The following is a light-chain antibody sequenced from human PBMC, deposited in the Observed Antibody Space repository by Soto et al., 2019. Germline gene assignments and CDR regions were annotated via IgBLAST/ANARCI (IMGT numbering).Light chain of an antibody. V-gene: IGKV1-9*01. CDR2: AAS. CDR3: QQFKSYPIT. CDR1: RDIRDF. Sequence: EIQMTQSPSSLSVSVGGRVTITCQASRDIRDFLAWYQQNPGKAPKLLIYAASTLQNGVPSTFSGSGSGTEFTLTISSLQPEDFGTYYCQQFKSYPITFGQGTRLEIK. J-gene: IGKJ5*01.